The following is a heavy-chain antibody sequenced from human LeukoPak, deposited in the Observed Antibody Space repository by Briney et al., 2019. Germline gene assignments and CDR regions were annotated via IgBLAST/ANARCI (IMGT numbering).Heavy chain of an antibody. CDR3: AKDRLITIFGVVDAFDI. Sequence: GGSLRLSCAASGFTFSSYSMNWVRQAPGKGLEWVSAISGSGGSTYYADSVKGRFTISRDNSKNTLYLQMNSLRAEDTAVYYCAKDRLITIFGVVDAFDIWGQGTMVTVSS. J-gene: IGHJ3*02. D-gene: IGHD3-3*01. CDR2: ISGSGGST. V-gene: IGHV3-23*01. CDR1: GFTFSSYS.